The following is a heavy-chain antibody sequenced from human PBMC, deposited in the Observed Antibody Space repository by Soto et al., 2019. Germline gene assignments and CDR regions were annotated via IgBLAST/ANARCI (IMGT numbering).Heavy chain of an antibody. Sequence: EVQLVESGGGLVQPGGSLRLSCAASGFAFSSYSMNWFRQAPGKGLEWVSYISSSSSTIYYADSVKGRFTISRDNAKNSLYLQMNSLRDEDTAVYYCARDDPPLSYYYYYGMDVWGQGTTVTVSS. CDR3: ARDDPPLSYYYYYGMDV. J-gene: IGHJ6*02. CDR1: GFAFSSYS. V-gene: IGHV3-48*02. CDR2: ISSSSSTI. D-gene: IGHD3-10*01.